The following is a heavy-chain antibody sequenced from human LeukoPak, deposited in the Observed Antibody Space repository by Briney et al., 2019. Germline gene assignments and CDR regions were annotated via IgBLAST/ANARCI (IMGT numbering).Heavy chain of an antibody. CDR2: ISYDGSNK. J-gene: IGHJ4*02. CDR3: AKDRGYCSGGSCMRIDY. Sequence: PGGSLRLSCAASGFAFSSYGMHWVRQALGKGLEWVAVISYDGSNKYYADSVKGRFTISRDNSKNTLYLQMNSLRAEDTAVYYCAKDRGYCSGGSCMRIDYWGQGTLVTVSS. CDR1: GFAFSSYG. D-gene: IGHD2-15*01. V-gene: IGHV3-30*18.